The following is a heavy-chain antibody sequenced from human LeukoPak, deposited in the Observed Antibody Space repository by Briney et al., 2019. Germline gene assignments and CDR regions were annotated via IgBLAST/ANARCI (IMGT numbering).Heavy chain of an antibody. CDR1: GFTFSSYE. V-gene: IGHV3-48*03. CDR2: ISRSAITI. CDR3: ARVGVLSSSWLLY. D-gene: IGHD6-13*01. Sequence: GGSLRLSCAASGFTFSSYEMNWVRQAPGKGLEWVSTISRSAITIYYADSVKGRFTISRDNAKNSLYLQMNSLRAEDTAVYYCARVGVLSSSWLLYWGQGTLVTVSS. J-gene: IGHJ4*02.